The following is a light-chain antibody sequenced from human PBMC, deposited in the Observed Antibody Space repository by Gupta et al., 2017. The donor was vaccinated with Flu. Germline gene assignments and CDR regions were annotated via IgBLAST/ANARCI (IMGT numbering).Light chain of an antibody. CDR1: QSVLYSSNNRNY. J-gene: IGKJ3*01. Sequence: DIVMTQSPDSLAVSLGERATINCKSSQSVLYSSNNRNYLSWYQQKPGQPPKLLVYWASTRESGVPDRFSGSGSGTDFTLTISTLQAEDVAVYYCQQEDTPPFTFGHGTKVEIK. V-gene: IGKV4-1*01. CDR3: QQEDTPPFT. CDR2: WAS.